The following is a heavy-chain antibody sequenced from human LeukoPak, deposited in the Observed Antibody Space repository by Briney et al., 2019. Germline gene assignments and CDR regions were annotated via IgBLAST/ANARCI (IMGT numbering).Heavy chain of an antibody. Sequence: ASVKVSCKASGYTFTSYDINWVRQATGQGLEWMGWMNPNSGNTGYAQKFQGRVTMTRNTSISTAYMELSSLRSGDTAVYYCARAGEKGEYYYYYYMDVWGKGTTVTVSS. J-gene: IGHJ6*03. D-gene: IGHD3-16*01. V-gene: IGHV1-8*01. CDR3: ARAGEKGEYYYYYYMDV. CDR1: GYTFTSYD. CDR2: MNPNSGNT.